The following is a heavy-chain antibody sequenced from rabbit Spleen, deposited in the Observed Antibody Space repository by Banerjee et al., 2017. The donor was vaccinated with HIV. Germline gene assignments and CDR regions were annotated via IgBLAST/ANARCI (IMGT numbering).Heavy chain of an antibody. Sequence: QSLEESGGGLVKPEGSLTLTCTASGFSFSNNYYMCWVRQAPGKGLEWIACIYGGGGVSTAYASWARGRFTISKTSSTTVTLQMTSLTAADTATYFCARGTSSDGYGWSLWGQGTLVTVS. CDR3: ARGTSSDGYGWSL. CDR1: GFSFSNNYY. J-gene: IGHJ3*01. D-gene: IGHD1-1*01. V-gene: IGHV1S40*01. CDR2: IYGGGGVST.